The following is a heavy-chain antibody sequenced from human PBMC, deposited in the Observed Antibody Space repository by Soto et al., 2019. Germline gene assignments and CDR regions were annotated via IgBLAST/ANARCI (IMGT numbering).Heavy chain of an antibody. CDR1: GFTFSSYA. V-gene: IGHV3-23*04. CDR3: AKDPADYDFWSGQLNWFDP. J-gene: IGHJ5*02. D-gene: IGHD3-3*01. Sequence: EVQLVESGGGLVKPGGSLRLSCAASGFTFSSYAMSWVRQAPGKGLEWVSAISGSGGSTYYADSVKGRFTISRDNSKNTLYLQMNSLRAEDTAVYYCAKDPADYDFWSGQLNWFDPWGQGTLVTVSS. CDR2: ISGSGGST.